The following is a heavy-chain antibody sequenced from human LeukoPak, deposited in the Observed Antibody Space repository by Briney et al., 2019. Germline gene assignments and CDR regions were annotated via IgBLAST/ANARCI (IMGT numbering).Heavy chain of an antibody. Sequence: PSETLSLTCTVSGGSISSYYWSWIRQPAGKGLEWIGYIYYSGSTYYNPSLKSRVTISVDTSKNQFSLKLSSATAADTAVYYCARDKKGDCSGTSCYRFDPWGQGTLVTVSS. J-gene: IGHJ5*02. CDR3: ARDKKGDCSGTSCYRFDP. CDR1: GGSISSYY. V-gene: IGHV4-59*06. CDR2: IYYSGST. D-gene: IGHD2-2*02.